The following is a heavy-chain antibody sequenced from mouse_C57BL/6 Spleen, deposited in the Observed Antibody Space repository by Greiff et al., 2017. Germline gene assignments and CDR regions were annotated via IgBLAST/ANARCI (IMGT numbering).Heavy chain of an antibody. CDR1: GFTFTDYY. CDR2: IRNKANGYTT. J-gene: IGHJ4*01. Sequence: DVKLVESGGGLVQPGGSLSLSCAASGFTFTDYYMSWVRQPPGKALEWLGFIRNKANGYTTEYSASVKGRFTISRDNSQSILYLQMNALRAEDSATYYCARSPYGYDNAMDYWGQGTSVTVSS. CDR3: ARSPYGYDNAMDY. V-gene: IGHV7-3*01. D-gene: IGHD2-2*01.